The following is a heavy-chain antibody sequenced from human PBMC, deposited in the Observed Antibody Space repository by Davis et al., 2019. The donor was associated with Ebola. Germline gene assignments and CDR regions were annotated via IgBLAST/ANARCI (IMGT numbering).Heavy chain of an antibody. CDR1: GFTFSSYS. V-gene: IGHV3-21*01. CDR2: ISSSSYI. Sequence: GESLKISCAASGFTFSSYSMNWVRQAPGKGLEWVSSISSSSYIYYADSVKGRFTISRDNAKNSLYLQMNSLRAEDTAVYYCARDTTEEVGATDYWGQGTLVTVSS. CDR3: ARDTTEEVGATDY. D-gene: IGHD1-26*01. J-gene: IGHJ4*02.